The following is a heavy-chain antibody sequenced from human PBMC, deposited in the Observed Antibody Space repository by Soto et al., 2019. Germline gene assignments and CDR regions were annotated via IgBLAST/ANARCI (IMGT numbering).Heavy chain of an antibody. J-gene: IGHJ5*02. Sequence: QVQLVQSGAEVKKPGASVKLSCKASEHTFTSYEINWVRQATGQGLVWMGWMNPNSGNTGDALKFQGRLTMTRNTAISTAYMELSSLRSEDTAVYYCARVRAGGGNSGRWSAPWGQGTLVTVSS. CDR3: ARVRAGGGNSGRWSAP. D-gene: IGHD2-21*02. CDR2: MNPNSGNT. V-gene: IGHV1-8*01. CDR1: EHTFTSYE.